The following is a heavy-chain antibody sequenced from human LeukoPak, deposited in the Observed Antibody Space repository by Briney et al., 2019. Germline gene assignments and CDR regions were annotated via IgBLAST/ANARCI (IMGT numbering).Heavy chain of an antibody. CDR1: GGSISSYY. CDR3: ARGSPWELLTDYGMDV. D-gene: IGHD1-26*01. V-gene: IGHV4-59*01. J-gene: IGHJ6*02. CDR2: IYYSGST. Sequence: SETLSLTCTVPGGSISSYYWSWIRQPPGKGLEWIGYIYYSGSTNYNPSLKSRVTISVDTSKNQFSLKLSSVTAADTAVYYCARGSPWELLTDYGMDVWGQGTTVTASS.